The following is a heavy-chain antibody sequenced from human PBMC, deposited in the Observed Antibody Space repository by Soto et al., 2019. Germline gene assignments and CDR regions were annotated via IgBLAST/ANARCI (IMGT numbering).Heavy chain of an antibody. CDR1: GFTFSSYS. J-gene: IGHJ4*02. D-gene: IGHD3-3*01. V-gene: IGHV3-48*01. CDR3: ARKGGGGTIFGVVPDFDY. Sequence: PGGSLRLSCAASGFTFSSYSMNWVRQAPGKGLEWVSYISSSSSTIYYADSVKGRFTISRDNAKNSLYLQMNSLRAEDTAVYYCARKGGGGTIFGVVPDFDYWGQGTLVTVSS. CDR2: ISSSSSTI.